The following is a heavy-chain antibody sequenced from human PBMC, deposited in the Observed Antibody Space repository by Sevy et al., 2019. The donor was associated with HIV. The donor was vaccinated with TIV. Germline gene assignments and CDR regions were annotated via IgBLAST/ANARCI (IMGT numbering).Heavy chain of an antibody. Sequence: GSLRLSCAAPGFPFSNYGLHWVRQAPGKGLGWVAFIWYDGSNKYYADSVKGRVTISRDNSKNTLSLQMNSLRVDDTAVYYCARGGDFYDRLDSTFDFWGQGTMVTVSS. CDR2: IWYDGSNK. V-gene: IGHV3-30*02. D-gene: IGHD3-22*01. CDR1: GFPFSNYG. J-gene: IGHJ3*01. CDR3: ARGGDFYDRLDSTFDF.